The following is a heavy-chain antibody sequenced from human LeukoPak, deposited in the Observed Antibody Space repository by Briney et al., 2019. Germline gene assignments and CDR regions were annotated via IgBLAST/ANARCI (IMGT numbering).Heavy chain of an antibody. Sequence: SQTLSLTCAISGDSGSNNNAAWNWIRQSPSRGLEWLGRTYYRSKRYTDYAVSVSSRITINPDASKNQFSLQLNSVTPEDTAVYYCASSSLRGSDAFDIWGQGTMVTVSS. CDR3: ASSSLRGSDAFDI. CDR1: GDSGSNNNAA. J-gene: IGHJ3*02. CDR2: TYYRSKRYT. D-gene: IGHD3-16*01. V-gene: IGHV6-1*01.